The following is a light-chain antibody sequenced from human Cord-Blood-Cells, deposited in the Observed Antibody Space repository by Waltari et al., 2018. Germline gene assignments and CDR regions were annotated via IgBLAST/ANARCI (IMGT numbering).Light chain of an antibody. CDR3: QQYGSSPTWT. CDR2: GAS. V-gene: IGKV3-20*01. J-gene: IGKJ1*01. Sequence: EIVLTQSPGTLSLSPGARATLSCRASQSVSSSYLAWYQQKPGQAPRLLIYGASSRATGIPDRFSGSGSGTDFTLTISRLEPEDVAVYYCQQYGSSPTWTFGQGTKVEIK. CDR1: QSVSSSY.